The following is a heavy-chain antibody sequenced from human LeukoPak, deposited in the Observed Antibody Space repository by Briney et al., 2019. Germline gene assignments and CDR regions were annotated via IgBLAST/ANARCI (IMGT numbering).Heavy chain of an antibody. J-gene: IGHJ4*02. CDR3: ARDLFGGAIDY. CDR1: GGSISSGGYC. CDR2: ISYSGSA. Sequence: SQTLSLTCTVSGGSISSGGYCWSWIRQHPGKGLEWIGYISYSGSAYYNPSLKSRVTISVDTSKNQFSLKLSSVTAADTAVCYCARDLFGGAIDYWGQGTLVTVSS. D-gene: IGHD3-10*01. V-gene: IGHV4-31*03.